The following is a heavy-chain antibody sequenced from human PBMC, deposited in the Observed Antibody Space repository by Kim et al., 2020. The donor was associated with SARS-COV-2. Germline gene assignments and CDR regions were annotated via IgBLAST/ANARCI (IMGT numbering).Heavy chain of an antibody. CDR2: IYYSGST. CDR3: ARGVDVVPAERPSHYFDY. V-gene: IGHV4-30-4*01. D-gene: IGHD2-2*01. J-gene: IGHJ4*02. CDR1: GGSISSGDYY. Sequence: SETLSLTCTVSGGSISSGDYYWSWIRQPPGKGLEWIGYIYYSGSTYYNPSLKSRVTISVDTSKNQFSLKLSSVTAADTAVYYCARGVDVVPAERPSHYFDYWGQGTLVTVSS.